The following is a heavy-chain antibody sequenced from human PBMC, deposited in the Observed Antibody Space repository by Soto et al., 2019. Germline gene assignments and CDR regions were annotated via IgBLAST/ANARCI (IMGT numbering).Heavy chain of an antibody. CDR2: TSSSSSYI. J-gene: IGHJ6*02. V-gene: IGHV3-21*01. D-gene: IGHD3-3*01. CDR1: GFTFSSYS. Sequence: GGSLRLSCAASGFTFSSYSMNWVRQAPGKGLEWVSSTSSSSSYIYYADSVKGRFTISRDNAKNSLYLQMNSLRAEDTAVYYCARDRGNYDFWSGYYLGDYYYGMDVWGQGTTVTVSS. CDR3: ARDRGNYDFWSGYYLGDYYYGMDV.